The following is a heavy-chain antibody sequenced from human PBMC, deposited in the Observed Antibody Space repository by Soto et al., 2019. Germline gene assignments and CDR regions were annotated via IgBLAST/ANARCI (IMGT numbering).Heavy chain of an antibody. J-gene: IGHJ4*02. Sequence: QVHLVESGGGVVQPGRSLRLSCADSGFSFSTYGMHWVRQAPGKGLEWLAIISYDGRSIYYADSVKGRFTISRDNSKNTLYLQMHSLRPEDTAVYYCAKEEGCDYALDSWGLGTLVTVSS. CDR3: AKEEGCDYALDS. D-gene: IGHD4-17*01. V-gene: IGHV3-30*18. CDR1: GFSFSTYG. CDR2: ISYDGRSI.